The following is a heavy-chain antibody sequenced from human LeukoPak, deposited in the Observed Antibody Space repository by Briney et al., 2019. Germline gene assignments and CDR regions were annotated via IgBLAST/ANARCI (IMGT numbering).Heavy chain of an antibody. CDR3: ARPRDTTHYYYWGDAFDI. CDR2: INHSGST. J-gene: IGHJ3*02. D-gene: IGHD3-22*01. CDR1: GGSFSGYY. Sequence: PSETLSLTCAVYGGSFSGYYWSWLRQPPGKGLEGIGEINHSGSTNYNPSLKSRGTISVDTSKNQFSLKLTSVTAADTALYYCARPRDTTHYYYWGDAFDIWGQGTMVTVSS. V-gene: IGHV4-34*01.